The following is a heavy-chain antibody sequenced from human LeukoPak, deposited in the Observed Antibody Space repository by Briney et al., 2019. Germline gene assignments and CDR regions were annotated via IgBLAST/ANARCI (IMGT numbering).Heavy chain of an antibody. CDR2: ISYGGDNK. CDR1: GFTFSSYA. D-gene: IGHD3-3*01. V-gene: IGHV3-30*01. CDR3: ARDFEAHDLRPIGY. Sequence: GGSLRLSCAASGFTFSSYAMHWVRQAPGKGLEGVAVISYGGDNKYYADSVKGRFTISRDNSKDTLYLQMNSLRAEDTAVYYCARDFEAHDLRPIGYWGQGTLVTVSS. J-gene: IGHJ4*02.